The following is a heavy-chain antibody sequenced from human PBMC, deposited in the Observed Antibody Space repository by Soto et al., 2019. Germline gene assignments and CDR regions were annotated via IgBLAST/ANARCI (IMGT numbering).Heavy chain of an antibody. CDR3: ARQAGLTGTFDY. CDR1: GFTFSDHY. V-gene: IGHV3-72*01. CDR2: TRNKANSYTT. Sequence: GGSLRLSCAASGFTFSDHYMDWVRQAPGKGPEWVGRTRNKANSYTTEYAASVKGRFTISRDDSKNSLYLQMNSLKTEDTAVYYGARQAGLTGTFDYWGQGTLVTVSS. D-gene: IGHD1-7*01. J-gene: IGHJ4*02.